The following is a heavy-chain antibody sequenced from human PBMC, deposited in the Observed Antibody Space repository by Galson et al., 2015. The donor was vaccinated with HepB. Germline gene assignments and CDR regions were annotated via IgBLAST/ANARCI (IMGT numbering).Heavy chain of an antibody. Sequence: LRLSCAISGDSVSSNSVAWNWIRQSPSRGLEWLGRTYYRSKWYNDYAVSVKSRATINPDTSKNQFSLQLNSVTPEDTAVYYCARRGSYGALDIWGQGTMVTVSS. CDR1: GDSVSSNSVA. CDR3: ARRGSYGALDI. D-gene: IGHD1-26*01. CDR2: TYYRSKWYN. J-gene: IGHJ3*02. V-gene: IGHV6-1*01.